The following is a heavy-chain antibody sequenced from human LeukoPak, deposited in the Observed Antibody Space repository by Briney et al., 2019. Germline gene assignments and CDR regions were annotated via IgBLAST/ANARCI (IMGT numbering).Heavy chain of an antibody. Sequence: PGGSLRLSCAASGFSFSTYSMNWVRQAPGKGLEWISYISSTTNTIYYADSVKGRFTISRDNSKNTLYLQMNSLRAEDTAVYYCAKSRAGGSGSYPNWFDPWGQGTLVTVSS. D-gene: IGHD1-26*01. CDR1: GFSFSTYS. J-gene: IGHJ5*02. CDR2: ISSTTNTI. V-gene: IGHV3-48*01. CDR3: AKSRAGGSGSYPNWFDP.